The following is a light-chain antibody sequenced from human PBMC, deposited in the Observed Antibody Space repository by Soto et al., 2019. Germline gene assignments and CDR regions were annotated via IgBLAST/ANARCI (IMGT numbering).Light chain of an antibody. Sequence: DIQITQSPSSLSASVGDRGTITCRASQSISSYLNWYQQKPGKAPKLLIYAASSLQSGVPSRFSGSGSGTDFTLTISSMQPEAFANYYCQQSYSTHWTFGQGTKVDIK. V-gene: IGKV1-39*01. CDR3: QQSYSTHWT. J-gene: IGKJ1*01. CDR1: QSISSY. CDR2: AAS.